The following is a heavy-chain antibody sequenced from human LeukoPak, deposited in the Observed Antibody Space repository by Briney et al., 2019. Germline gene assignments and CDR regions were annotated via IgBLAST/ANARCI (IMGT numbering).Heavy chain of an antibody. V-gene: IGHV1-8*02. Sequence: ASVKVSCKASVYTFTNYHINCVRQASGQGLELMTGINPDTVDKGYARKFQDRVTITTDTSISTAYMELSSLSSEDTAVYFCARPTSMTASGYDYWGQGTLVTVSS. J-gene: IGHJ4*02. D-gene: IGHD2-21*02. CDR1: VYTFTNYH. CDR2: INPDTVDK. CDR3: ARPTSMTASGYDY.